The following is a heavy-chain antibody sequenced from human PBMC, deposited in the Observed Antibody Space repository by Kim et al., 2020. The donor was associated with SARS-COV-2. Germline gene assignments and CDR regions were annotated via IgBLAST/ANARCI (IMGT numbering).Heavy chain of an antibody. CDR3: VRHSTSEAAPFDY. J-gene: IGHJ4*02. Sequence: YSPSFQGHVTISADKSISTAYLQWSSLKASDTAMYYCVRHSTSEAAPFDYWGQGTLVTLSS. D-gene: IGHD6-19*01. V-gene: IGHV5-10-1*01.